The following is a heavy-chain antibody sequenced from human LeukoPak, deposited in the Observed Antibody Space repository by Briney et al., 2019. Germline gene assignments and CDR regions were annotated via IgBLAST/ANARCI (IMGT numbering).Heavy chain of an antibody. V-gene: IGHV1-69*04. CDR3: ARDRIVVVPAPPDV. CDR1: GGTLSSYA. Sequence: GASVKVSCKASGGTLSSYAISWVRQAPGQGLEWMGRIIPILGIANYAQKFQGRVTITADKSTSTAYMELSSLRSEDTAVYYCARDRIVVVPAPPDVWGQGTTVTVSS. CDR2: IIPILGIA. D-gene: IGHD2-2*01. J-gene: IGHJ6*02.